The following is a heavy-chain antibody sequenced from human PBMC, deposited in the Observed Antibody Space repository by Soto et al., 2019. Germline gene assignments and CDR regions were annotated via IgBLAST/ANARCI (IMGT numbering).Heavy chain of an antibody. J-gene: IGHJ3*02. CDR3: GLRLYVSSNDASNI. V-gene: IGHV2-5*02. CDR2: IYWDDEK. CDR1: VFSLTTSGVG. D-gene: IGHD6-6*01. Sequence: QITLKESGPTLVKPTQPLTLTCTFSVFSLTTSGVGVGWIRQPPGKALECLALIYWDDEKSYSPSLPSRLTNTNDTSKMDVDLTVPNMNPADTGTYYFGLRLYVSSNDASNIWGQGTMVYVSS.